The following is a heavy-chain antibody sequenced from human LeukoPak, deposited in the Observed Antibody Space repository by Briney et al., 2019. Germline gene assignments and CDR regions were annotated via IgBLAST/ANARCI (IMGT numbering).Heavy chain of an antibody. CDR2: ISKNGRNT. D-gene: IGHD4-23*01. CDR1: GFTLSSYS. CDR3: ARRAGGYSHPYDY. V-gene: IGHV3-64*01. J-gene: IGHJ4*02. Sequence: GSLRLSCAASGFTLSSYSMHWVRQAPGKGLEFVSAISKNGRNTYYGNSMKGRFTISRDISKNTLYLQMNSLRAEDTAVYYCARRAGGYSHPYDYWGQGILVTVSS.